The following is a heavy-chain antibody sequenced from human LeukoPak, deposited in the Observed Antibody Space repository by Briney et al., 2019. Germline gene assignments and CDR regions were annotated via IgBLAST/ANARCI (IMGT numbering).Heavy chain of an antibody. CDR1: GYTFTSYG. CDR3: ARDRARLEWLLEGAFDI. CDR2: INPSGGST. D-gene: IGHD3-3*01. J-gene: IGHJ3*02. Sequence: ASVKVSCKASGYTFTSYGISWVRQAPGQGLEWMGIINPSGGSTSYAQKFQGRVTMTRDTSTSTVYMELSSLRSEDTAVYYCARDRARLEWLLEGAFDIWGQGTMVTVSS. V-gene: IGHV1-46*01.